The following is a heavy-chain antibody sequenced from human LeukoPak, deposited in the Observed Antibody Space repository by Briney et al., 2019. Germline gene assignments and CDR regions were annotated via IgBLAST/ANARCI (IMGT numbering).Heavy chain of an antibody. Sequence: GGSLRLSCAASGFTFSSYEMNWVRQAPGKGLEWVSYISSSRSTIYYADSVKGRFTISRDNAKNSLYLQMNSLRAEDTAVYYCARARGYSYGEIDYWGQGTLVTVSS. V-gene: IGHV3-48*03. CDR2: ISSSRSTI. J-gene: IGHJ4*02. D-gene: IGHD5-18*01. CDR1: GFTFSSYE. CDR3: ARARGYSYGEIDY.